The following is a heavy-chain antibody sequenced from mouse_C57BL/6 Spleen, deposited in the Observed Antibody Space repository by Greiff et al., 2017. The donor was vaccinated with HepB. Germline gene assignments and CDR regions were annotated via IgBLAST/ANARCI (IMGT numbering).Heavy chain of an antibody. CDR2: IDPSDSYT. V-gene: IGHV1-69*01. Sequence: QVQLQQSGAELVMPGASVKLSCKASGYTFTSYWMHWVKQRPGQGLEWIGEIDPSDSYTNYNQKFKGKSTLTVDKSSSTAYMQLSSLTSEDSAVYYCVTAFITTVVATGFDYWGQGTTLTVSS. CDR3: VTAFITTVVATGFDY. CDR1: GYTFTSYW. D-gene: IGHD1-1*01. J-gene: IGHJ2*01.